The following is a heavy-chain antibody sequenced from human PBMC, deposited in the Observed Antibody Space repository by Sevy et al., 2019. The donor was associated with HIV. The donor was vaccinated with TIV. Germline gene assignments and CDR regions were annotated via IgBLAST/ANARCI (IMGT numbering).Heavy chain of an antibody. Sequence: SETLSLTCTVSGGSISSSSYYWGWIRQPPGKGLEWIGSIYHSGSTYYNPSLKSRVTISVDTSKNQFSLKLSSVTAADTAMYYCARTSRFLEWLLPGGPDYGMDVWGQGTTVTVSS. V-gene: IGHV4-39*07. D-gene: IGHD3-3*01. J-gene: IGHJ6*02. CDR2: IYHSGST. CDR3: ARTSRFLEWLLPGGPDYGMDV. CDR1: GGSISSSSYY.